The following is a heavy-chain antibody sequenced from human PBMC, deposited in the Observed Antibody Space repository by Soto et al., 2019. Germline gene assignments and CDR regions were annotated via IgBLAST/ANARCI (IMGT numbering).Heavy chain of an antibody. CDR3: ATDSSGWYYFDY. V-gene: IGHV3-30*03. Sequence: LRLSCAASGFTFSSYGMHWVRQAPGKGLEWVAVISYDGSNKYYADSVKGRFTISRDNSKNTLYLQTNSLRAEDTAVYYCATDSSGWYYFDYCGQRSLETVSS. CDR2: ISYDGSNK. J-gene: IGHJ4*02. CDR1: GFTFSSYG. D-gene: IGHD6-19*01.